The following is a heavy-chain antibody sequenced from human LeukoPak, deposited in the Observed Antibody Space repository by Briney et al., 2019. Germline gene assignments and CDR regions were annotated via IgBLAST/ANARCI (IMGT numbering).Heavy chain of an antibody. Sequence: SETLSLTCTVSGGSISSSSYYWGWIRQPPGKGLEWIGYIYHSGSTYYNPSLKSRVTISVDRSKNQFSLKLSSVTAADTAVYYCARTYSSSPGSDYWGQGTLVTVSS. V-gene: IGHV4-39*07. CDR1: GGSISSSSYY. CDR3: ARTYSSSPGSDY. CDR2: IYHSGST. J-gene: IGHJ4*02. D-gene: IGHD6-6*01.